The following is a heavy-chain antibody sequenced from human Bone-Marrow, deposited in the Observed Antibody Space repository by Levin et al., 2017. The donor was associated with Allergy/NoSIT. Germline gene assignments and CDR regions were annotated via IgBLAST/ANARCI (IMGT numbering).Heavy chain of an antibody. CDR3: AALAGCSGGSCYEYNWFDP. V-gene: IGHV4-34*01. CDR2: IDHSGST. J-gene: IGHJ5*02. D-gene: IGHD2-15*01. CDR1: GGSFSGYY. Sequence: RSQTLSLTCAVYGGSFSGYYWSWIRQPPGKGLEWIGEIDHSGSTNYNSSLKSRVTISVDTSKNQFSLKLSSVTAADTAVYYCAALAGCSGGSCYEYNWFDPWGQGTLVTVSS.